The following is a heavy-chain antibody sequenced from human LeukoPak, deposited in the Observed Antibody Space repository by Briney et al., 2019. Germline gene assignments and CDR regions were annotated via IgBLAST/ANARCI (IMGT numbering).Heavy chain of an antibody. CDR1: GYTFTRYY. D-gene: IGHD6-19*01. CDR2: INPNSGGT. J-gene: IGHJ4*02. CDR3: ARAGMAVAGTGGY. V-gene: IGHV1-2*06. Sequence: ASVKVSCKASGYTFTRYYMHWVRQAPGQGLEWMGRINPNSGGTNYAQKFQGRVTMTRDTSISTAYMELSRLRSDDTAVYYCARAGMAVAGTGGYWGQGTLVTVSS.